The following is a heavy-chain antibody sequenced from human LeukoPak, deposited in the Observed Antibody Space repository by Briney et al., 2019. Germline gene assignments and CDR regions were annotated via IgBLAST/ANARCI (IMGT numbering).Heavy chain of an antibody. Sequence: PSQTLSLTCAVSGGSLSSGGYSWSWIRQPPGKGLEWIGYIYHSGSTYYNPSLKSRVTISVDRSKNQFSLKLSSVTAADTAVYYCARGLGGITGTNFDYWGQGTLVTVSS. V-gene: IGHV4-30-2*01. CDR2: IYHSGST. CDR3: ARGLGGITGTNFDY. D-gene: IGHD1-7*01. CDR1: GGSLSSGGYS. J-gene: IGHJ4*02.